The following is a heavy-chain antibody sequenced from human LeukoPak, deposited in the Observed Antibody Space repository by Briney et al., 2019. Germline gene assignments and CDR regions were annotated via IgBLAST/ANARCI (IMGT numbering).Heavy chain of an antibody. Sequence: KPSETLSLTCTVSAGSISSDSWNWIRQPPGQGLEWIGYINHSGGTKYNPSLESRVTISIDTSKNQFSLHLNSVTPEDTAVYYCARQGFRRFDPWGQGTLVTVSS. V-gene: IGHV4-59*08. CDR1: AGSISSDS. CDR2: INHSGGT. CDR3: ARQGFRRFDP. J-gene: IGHJ5*02. D-gene: IGHD3-3*01.